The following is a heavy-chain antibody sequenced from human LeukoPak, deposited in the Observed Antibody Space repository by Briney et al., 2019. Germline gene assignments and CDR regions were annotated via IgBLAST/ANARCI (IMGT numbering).Heavy chain of an antibody. J-gene: IGHJ3*02. CDR2: ISLGGGST. V-gene: IGHV3-43*02. D-gene: IGHD3-10*01. CDR1: GFTFDDYA. CDR3: AKDMSRKVRGVILGAFDI. Sequence: GGSLTLSCARSGFTFDDYAMHWVRHPPGKGLELVSFISLGGGSTYYADSVKGRFTISRDDSKNSLYLQINSLRTEDTALYSCAKDMSRKVRGVILGAFDIWGQGTMVTASS.